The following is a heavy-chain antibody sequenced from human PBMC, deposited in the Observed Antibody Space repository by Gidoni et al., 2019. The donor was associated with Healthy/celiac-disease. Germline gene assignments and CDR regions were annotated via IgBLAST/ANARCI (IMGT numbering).Heavy chain of an antibody. CDR1: GFTFSSYA. J-gene: IGHJ4*02. V-gene: IGHV3-30-3*01. CDR3: ARDRGGAVAGTLDY. Sequence: QVQLVESGGGVVQPGRSLRLSCAASGFTFSSYAMHWVRQAPGKGLEWVAVISYDGSNKYYADSVKGRFTISRDNSKNTLYLQMNSLRAEDTAVYYCARDRGGAVAGTLDYWGQGTLVTVSS. D-gene: IGHD6-19*01. CDR2: ISYDGSNK.